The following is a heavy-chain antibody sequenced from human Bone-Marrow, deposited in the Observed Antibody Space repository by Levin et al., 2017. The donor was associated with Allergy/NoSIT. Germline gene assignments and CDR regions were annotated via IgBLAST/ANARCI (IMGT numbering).Heavy chain of an antibody. J-gene: IGHJ4*02. CDR1: GYTFTNYG. CDR2: INAYNGNT. CDR3: ARDHNGASSSWFNY. Sequence: AASVKVSCKASGYTFTNYGITWVRQAPGQGLEWMAWINAYNGNTNYAQKFQGRVTMTTDTSTTTAYMELRSLRSDDTAVYFCARDHNGASSSWFNYWGQGTLVTVSS. V-gene: IGHV1-18*01. D-gene: IGHD6-13*01.